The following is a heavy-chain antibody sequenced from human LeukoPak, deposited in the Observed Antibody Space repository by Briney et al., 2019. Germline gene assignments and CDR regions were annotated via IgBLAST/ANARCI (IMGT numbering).Heavy chain of an antibody. CDR3: ARALDYDIDAFQH. CDR2: IKHSGST. V-gene: IGHV4-34*01. CDR1: GGSFTGYY. D-gene: IGHD3-9*01. Sequence: SETLSLTCGVYGGSFTGYYWAWLRQPPGKGLEYIWEIKHSGSTNHNPSLKSRVTMSIDTSKKQFSLNLRSVTAADTAVYYCARALDYDIDAFQHWGQGTLVTVSS. J-gene: IGHJ1*01.